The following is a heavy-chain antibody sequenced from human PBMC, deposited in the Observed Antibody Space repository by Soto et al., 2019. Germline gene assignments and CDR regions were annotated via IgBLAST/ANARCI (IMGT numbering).Heavy chain of an antibody. D-gene: IGHD3-9*01. V-gene: IGHV2-26*01. CDR1: GFSLSNARMG. CDR3: ARINDFLTGFAY. J-gene: IGHJ4*02. Sequence: QVTLKESGPVLVKPTETLTLTCTVSGFSLSNARMGVTWIRQPPGKALEWLAHIFSNDEKSYSTSLKSRLTISKDTSNRQVVLTMTNMDPVDTGTYYCARINDFLTGFAYWGQGTLVTVSS. CDR2: IFSNDEK.